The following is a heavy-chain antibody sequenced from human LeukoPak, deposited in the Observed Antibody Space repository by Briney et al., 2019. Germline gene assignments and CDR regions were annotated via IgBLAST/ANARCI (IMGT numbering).Heavy chain of an antibody. D-gene: IGHD2-2*02. J-gene: IGHJ5*02. CDR3: ARDGLSYTNPNNWFDP. CDR2: ISAYNGDT. V-gene: IGHV1-18*01. Sequence: ASVKVSCKASGYTFTSYYINWVRQAPGQGLEWMGWISAYNGDTNYAQNLQGRVTMTTDTSTDTAYMELRSLRSDDTAVYYWARDGLSYTNPNNWFDPWGQGTLVTVSS. CDR1: GYTFTSYY.